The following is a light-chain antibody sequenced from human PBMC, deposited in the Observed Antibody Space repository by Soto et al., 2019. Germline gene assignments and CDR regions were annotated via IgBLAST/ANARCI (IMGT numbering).Light chain of an antibody. CDR1: SSDIGGYNY. J-gene: IGLJ1*01. V-gene: IGLV2-14*03. CDR2: DVS. CDR3: SSYTSSNTLEV. Sequence: QSALTQPASVSESPGKSITISCTGISSDIGGYNYVSWYQQHPGKAPKLMIYDVSNRPSGVSNRFSGSKSGNTASLTISGLQAEDEADYYCSSYTSSNTLEVFGTGTKLTVL.